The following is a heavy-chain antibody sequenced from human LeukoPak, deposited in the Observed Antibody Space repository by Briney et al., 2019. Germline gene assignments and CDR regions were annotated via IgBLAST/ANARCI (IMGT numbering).Heavy chain of an antibody. CDR3: ARDQSTTALSEY. CDR2: VTGGHGVT. D-gene: IGHD1-7*01. J-gene: IGHJ4*02. CDR1: GFTFNAYT. V-gene: IGHV3-23*01. Sequence: LXCAXSGFTFNAYTLTWVRQAPGKRPEWLAAVTGGHGVTYYADSVRGRFTISRDNSRNTLYLQMTGLTAEDTAVYYCARDQSTTALSEYWGQGTXV.